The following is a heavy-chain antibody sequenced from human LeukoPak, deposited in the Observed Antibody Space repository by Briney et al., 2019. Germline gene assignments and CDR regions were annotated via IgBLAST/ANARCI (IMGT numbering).Heavy chain of an antibody. CDR1: GGSISSGGHY. Sequence: NPSQTLSLTCTVSGGSISSGGHYWNWIRQHPEKVLELIGYIYYSGSTYYNPSLKSRVTMSVDTSKNQFSLTLSSVTAADTAVYYCASMGRYCSSTSCYYFDSWGQGTLVTVSS. J-gene: IGHJ4*02. CDR3: ASMGRYCSSTSCYYFDS. D-gene: IGHD2-2*01. V-gene: IGHV4-31*03. CDR2: IYYSGST.